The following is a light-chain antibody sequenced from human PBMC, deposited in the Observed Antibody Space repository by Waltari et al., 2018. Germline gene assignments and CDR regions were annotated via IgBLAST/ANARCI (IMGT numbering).Light chain of an antibody. V-gene: IGKV3-20*01. CDR3: QHYLRLPVT. J-gene: IGKJ1*01. CDR2: GAS. Sequence: EIVLTQSPGTLSLSLGERATLSCRASQSVSRALTWYQQKPGQAPRLHIYGASTRAPGIPDRFSGSGSGTDFSLTISRLEPDDFAVYYCQHYLRLPVTFGQGTTVEV. CDR1: QSVSRA.